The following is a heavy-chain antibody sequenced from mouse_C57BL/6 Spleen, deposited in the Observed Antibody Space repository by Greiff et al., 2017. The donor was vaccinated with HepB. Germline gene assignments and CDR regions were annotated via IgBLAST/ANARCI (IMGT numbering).Heavy chain of an antibody. CDR3: ARGGDGNHHYAMDY. D-gene: IGHD2-1*01. J-gene: IGHJ4*01. CDR1: GYTFTSYW. CDR2: IDPSDSYT. Sequence: VQLQQPGAELVMPGASVKLSCKASGYTFTSYWMHWVKQRPGQGLEWIGEIDPSDSYTNYNQKFKGKSTLTVDKSSSTAYMQLSSLTSEDSAVYYCARGGDGNHHYAMDYWGQGTSVTVSS. V-gene: IGHV1-69*01.